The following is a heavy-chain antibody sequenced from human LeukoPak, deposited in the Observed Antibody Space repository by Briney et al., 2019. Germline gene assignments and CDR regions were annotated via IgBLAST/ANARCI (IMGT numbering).Heavy chain of an antibody. CDR2: ISISGDNT. D-gene: IGHD1-26*01. CDR1: GFTFRDSA. V-gene: IGHV3-23*01. J-gene: IGHJ3*01. Sequence: SGGSLRLSCAASGFTFRDSAMTWVRQAPGKGLEWVSLISISGDNTYYRDSVKGRFTVSRDDCKASLYLQMNSLSAGDTAVYHCARDIEISSWGLGTMVTVSS. CDR3: ARDIEISS.